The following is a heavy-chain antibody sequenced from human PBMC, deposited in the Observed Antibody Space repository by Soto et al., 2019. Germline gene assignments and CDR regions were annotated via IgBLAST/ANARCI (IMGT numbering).Heavy chain of an antibody. CDR3: ARGRSGDD. V-gene: IGHV1-18*01. CDR2: ISAHNGNT. Sequence: QVHLVQSGAEVKKPGASVKVSCKGSGYTFTSYGITWVRQAPGQGLEWMGWISAHNGNTAYAQKLQGRVTVTRDTSTSTAYMELRSLRSVDPAVYDCARGRSGDDWGQGARVAVSS. CDR1: GYTFTSYG. J-gene: IGHJ4*02.